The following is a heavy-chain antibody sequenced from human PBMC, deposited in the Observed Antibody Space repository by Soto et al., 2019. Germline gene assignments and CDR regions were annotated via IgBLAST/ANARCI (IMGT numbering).Heavy chain of an antibody. Sequence: GGSLRLSCAASGFTVSSNYMSWVRQAPGKGLEWVSVIYSGGSTYYADSVKDRFTISRDNSKNTLYLQMNSLRAEDTAVYYCARRYSSSWYDYWGQGTLVTVSS. CDR2: IYSGGST. D-gene: IGHD6-13*01. CDR3: ARRYSSSWYDY. J-gene: IGHJ4*02. CDR1: GFTVSSNY. V-gene: IGHV3-66*01.